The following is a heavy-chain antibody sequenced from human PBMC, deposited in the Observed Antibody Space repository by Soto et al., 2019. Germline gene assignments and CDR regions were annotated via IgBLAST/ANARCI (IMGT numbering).Heavy chain of an antibody. CDR1: GFTFSDHY. D-gene: IGHD3-10*01. CDR2: TRNRANGYTT. CDR3: ARAFYASGRYSLDY. Sequence: EVQLVESGGGLVQPGGSLRLSCAASGFTFSDHYMDWVRQAPAKGLEWVGRTRNRANGYTTEYAASVKGRFTISRDDSKNSRYLQMNSLETEDTAVYYCARAFYASGRYSLDYWGQGDLVTVSS. J-gene: IGHJ4*02. V-gene: IGHV3-72*01.